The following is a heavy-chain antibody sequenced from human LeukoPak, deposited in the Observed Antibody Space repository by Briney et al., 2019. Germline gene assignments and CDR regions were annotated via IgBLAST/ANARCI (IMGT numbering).Heavy chain of an antibody. CDR3: ARQGGYTYGPGVY. D-gene: IGHD5-18*01. J-gene: IGHJ4*02. Sequence: SETLSLTCTVSGGSIRTSNYYWGWIRQPPGKGLEWIWSIYYSGSTYYNPSLKSRVTISVDTSKNQFSLRLSSVTAADTAVYYCARQGGYTYGPGVYWGQGTLVTVSS. CDR1: GGSIRTSNYY. V-gene: IGHV4-39*01. CDR2: IYYSGST.